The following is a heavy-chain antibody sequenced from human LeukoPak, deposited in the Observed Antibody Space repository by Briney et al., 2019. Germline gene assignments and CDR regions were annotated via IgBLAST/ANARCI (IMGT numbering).Heavy chain of an antibody. J-gene: IGHJ4*02. Sequence: GGSLRLSCAASGFIFSSYWMSWVRQAPGKGLEWVANIKQDGSEKYYVDSVKGRFTISRDNSKNTLYLQMNSLRAEDTAVYYCAKVGGYYYEAYFDYWGQGTLVTVSS. V-gene: IGHV3-7*03. D-gene: IGHD3-22*01. CDR2: IKQDGSEK. CDR1: GFIFSSYW. CDR3: AKVGGYYYEAYFDY.